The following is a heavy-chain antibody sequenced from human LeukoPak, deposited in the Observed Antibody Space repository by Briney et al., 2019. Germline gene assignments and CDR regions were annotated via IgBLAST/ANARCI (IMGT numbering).Heavy chain of an antibody. D-gene: IGHD3-10*01. J-gene: IGHJ4*02. Sequence: EASVKVSCKASGYRFTGYYLHWVRQAPGQGLEWMGRINANSGGTDYAEKFQGRVTMTRDTSIGTAYMEVSRLTYDDTAVYYCARDFSLWFDYWGQGTLVTVSS. CDR1: GYRFTGYY. V-gene: IGHV1-2*06. CDR3: ARDFSLWFDY. CDR2: INANSGGT.